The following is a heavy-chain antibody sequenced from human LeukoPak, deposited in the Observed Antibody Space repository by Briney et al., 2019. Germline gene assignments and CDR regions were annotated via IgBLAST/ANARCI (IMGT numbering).Heavy chain of an antibody. CDR2: IYYSGST. V-gene: IGHV4-59*01. CDR1: GGSISSYY. CDR3: ARGLFYYDGGGYYSCFHP. Sequence: SETLSLTCTVSGGSISSYYWSWIRQPPGKGLEWIGYIYYSGSTNYNPSLKSRVTISVDTSKNQFSLKLSSVTAADTAVYYCARGLFYYDGGGYYSCFHPGAQGPLVTV. J-gene: IGHJ5*02. D-gene: IGHD3-22*01.